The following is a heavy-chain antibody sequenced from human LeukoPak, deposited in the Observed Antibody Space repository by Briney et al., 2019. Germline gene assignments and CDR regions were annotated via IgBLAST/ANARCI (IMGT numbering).Heavy chain of an antibody. V-gene: IGHV3-53*01. CDR2: IYSGGST. Sequence: GGSLRLSCAASGFTVSSNYMSWVRQAPGKGLEWVSVIYSGGSTYYADSVKGRFTISRDNSKNTLYLQMNSLRAEDTAVYYCAKGARLAFGVVIKAFDIWGQGTMVTVSS. CDR3: AKGARLAFGVVIKAFDI. CDR1: GFTVSSNY. D-gene: IGHD3-3*01. J-gene: IGHJ3*02.